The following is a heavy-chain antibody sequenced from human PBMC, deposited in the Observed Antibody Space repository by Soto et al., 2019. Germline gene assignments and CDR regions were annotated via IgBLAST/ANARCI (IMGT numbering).Heavy chain of an antibody. CDR2: IKSKTDGGTT. Sequence: GGSLRLSCAASGFTFSNAWMSWVRQAPGKGLEWVGRIKSKTDGGTTDYAAPVKGRFTISRDDSKNTLYLQMNSLKTEDTAVYYCTTDRGSVSSSWLFYYYYYGMDVWGQGTTVTVSS. V-gene: IGHV3-15*01. D-gene: IGHD6-13*01. CDR3: TTDRGSVSSSWLFYYYYYGMDV. CDR1: GFTFSNAW. J-gene: IGHJ6*02.